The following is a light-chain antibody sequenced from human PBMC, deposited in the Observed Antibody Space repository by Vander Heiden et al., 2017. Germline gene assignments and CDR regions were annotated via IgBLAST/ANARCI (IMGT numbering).Light chain of an antibody. Sequence: SSELTQDPAVSVTLGQTVTITCQGDSLRSYYGSWYQQKPGQAPRLVMYGNKNRPSGIPARFSGSSSGNTASLTITGTQAEDEADYHCYSRSRDSTGGPAWVFGGGTKVTVL. CDR2: GNK. CDR1: SLRSYY. CDR3: YSRSRDSTGGPAWV. J-gene: IGLJ3*02. V-gene: IGLV3-19*01.